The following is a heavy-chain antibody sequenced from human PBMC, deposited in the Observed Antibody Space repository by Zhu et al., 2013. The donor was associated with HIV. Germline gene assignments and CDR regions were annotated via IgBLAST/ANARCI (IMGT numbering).Heavy chain of an antibody. D-gene: IGHD6-19*01. J-gene: IGHJ4*02. V-gene: IGHV4-34*01. CDR3: AREGSGWFDY. Sequence: QVQLQQWGAGLLKPSEALSLTCAVYSGSFSAYYWSWIRQPPGKGLEWIGEINHSGGTNYNSSLKSRVSISVDTSKNQFSLKLSSVTAADTAVYYCAREGSGWFDYWGQGTLVTVSS. CDR2: INHSGGT. CDR1: SGSFSAYY.